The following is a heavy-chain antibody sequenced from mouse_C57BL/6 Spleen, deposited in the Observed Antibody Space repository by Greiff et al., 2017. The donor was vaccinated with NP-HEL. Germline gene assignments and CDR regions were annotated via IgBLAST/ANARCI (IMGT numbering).Heavy chain of an antibody. CDR1: GFSFNTYA. Sequence: EVKLMESGGGLVQPKGSLKLSCAASGFSFNTYAMNWVRQAPGKGLEWVARIRSKSNNYATYYADSVKDRFTISRDDSESMLYLQMNNLKTEDTAMYYCVRHALYYGNRYAMDYWGQGTSVTVSS. J-gene: IGHJ4*01. D-gene: IGHD2-1*01. CDR2: IRSKSNNYAT. V-gene: IGHV10-1*01. CDR3: VRHALYYGNRYAMDY.